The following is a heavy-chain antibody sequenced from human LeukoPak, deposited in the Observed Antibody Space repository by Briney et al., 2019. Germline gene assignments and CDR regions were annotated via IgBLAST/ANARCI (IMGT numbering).Heavy chain of an antibody. Sequence: GASVKVSCKASGYTFTGYDMHWMRQAPGQGLEWMGWINPNSGGTNYAQKFQGRVTMTRDTSISTAYMELSRLRSDDTAVYYCAREDSIAAAGADYWGQGTLVTVSS. V-gene: IGHV1-2*02. CDR1: GYTFTGYD. J-gene: IGHJ4*02. CDR2: INPNSGGT. D-gene: IGHD6-13*01. CDR3: AREDSIAAAGADY.